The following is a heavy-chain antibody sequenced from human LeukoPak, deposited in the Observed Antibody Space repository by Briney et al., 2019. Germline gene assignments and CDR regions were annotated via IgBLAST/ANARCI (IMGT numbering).Heavy chain of an antibody. D-gene: IGHD1-26*01. V-gene: IGHV3-33*01. CDR1: GFTFSSYG. CDR3: ARDPVGAPYFDY. J-gene: IGHJ4*02. CDR2: IWYDGSNK. Sequence: PGRSLRLSCAASGFTFSSYGMHWVRQAPGKGLEWVAVIWYDGSNKYYADSVKGRFTISRDNAKNSLYLQMNSLRVEDTAVYYCARDPVGAPYFDYWDQGALVTVSS.